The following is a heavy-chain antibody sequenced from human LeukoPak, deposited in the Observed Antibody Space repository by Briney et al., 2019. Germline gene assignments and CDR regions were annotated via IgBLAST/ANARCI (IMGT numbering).Heavy chain of an antibody. CDR1: GGSISSSSYY. J-gene: IGHJ5*02. V-gene: IGHV4-39*07. CDR2: INQSGKT. Sequence: SQTLSLTCTVSGGSISSSSYYWGWIRQPPGRGLEWIGEINQSGKTNHNPSLKSRVTMSVDTSKNELSVRLTAVTAADTAVFYCAGGRGVMVAATVRSFDPWGQGTLVTVSS. CDR3: AGGRGVMVAATVRSFDP. D-gene: IGHD2-15*01.